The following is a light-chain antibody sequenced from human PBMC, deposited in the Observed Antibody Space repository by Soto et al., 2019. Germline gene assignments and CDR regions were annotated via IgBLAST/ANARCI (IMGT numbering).Light chain of an antibody. J-gene: IGKJ5*01. Sequence: EIVLTQSPATLSLSPGERATLSCRASQSVSRFLAWYQQKPGQAPRLLIYAASNRATGIPARFSGSGSGTDFTLTISSLEPEDFAVYYCQQRSSWPPVTFGQGTRLEIK. CDR2: AAS. CDR1: QSVSRF. V-gene: IGKV3-11*01. CDR3: QQRSSWPPVT.